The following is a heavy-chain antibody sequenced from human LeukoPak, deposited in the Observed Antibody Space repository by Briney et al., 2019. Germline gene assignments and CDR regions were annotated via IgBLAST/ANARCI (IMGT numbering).Heavy chain of an antibody. Sequence: PSETLSLTCAVYGGSFSGYYWSWIRQPPGKGLEWIGEINHSGSTNYNPSLKSRVTISVDTSKNQFSLKLSSVTAADTAVYYCARGADYGAPGDYGMDVWGQGTTVTVSS. V-gene: IGHV4-34*01. D-gene: IGHD4-17*01. CDR3: ARGADYGAPGDYGMDV. CDR1: GGSFSGYY. CDR2: INHSGST. J-gene: IGHJ6*02.